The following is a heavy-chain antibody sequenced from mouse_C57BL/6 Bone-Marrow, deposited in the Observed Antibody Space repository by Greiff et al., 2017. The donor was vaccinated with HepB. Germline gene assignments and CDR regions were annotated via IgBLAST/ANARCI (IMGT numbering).Heavy chain of an antibody. CDR2: IRNKANTDAT. CDR3: TASLFMTPVVATPGDY. J-gene: IGHJ2*01. V-gene: IGHV6-6*01. CDR1: GFTFSDAW. D-gene: IGHD1-1*01. Sequence: EVQLQQSGGGLVQPGGSMKLSCAASGFTFSDAWMDWVRQSPEKGLEWVAEIRNKANTDATYYAESVKGKFTISSDDSKSSVYLQMKSLRAKDTGTYYCTASLFMTPVVATPGDYWSQGTTRTVSS.